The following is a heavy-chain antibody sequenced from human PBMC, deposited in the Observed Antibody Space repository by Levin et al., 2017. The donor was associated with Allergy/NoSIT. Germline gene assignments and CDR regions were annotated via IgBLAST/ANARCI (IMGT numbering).Heavy chain of an antibody. CDR1: GFSFNSYD. D-gene: IGHD6-19*01. J-gene: IGHJ4*02. V-gene: IGHV3-23*01. CDR3: AKDSRRTSGWYYFDY. Sequence: GESLKISCAASGFSFNSYDMTWVRQAPGKGLEWVSGISNSGSNTHYADAVKGRFTISRDNSKNTVYLQMNSLRAEDTAVYYCAKDSRRTSGWYYFDYWGQGTLVTVSS. CDR2: ISNSGSNT.